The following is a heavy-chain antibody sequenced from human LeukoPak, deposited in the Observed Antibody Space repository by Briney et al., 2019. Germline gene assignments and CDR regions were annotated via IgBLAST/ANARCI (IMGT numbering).Heavy chain of an antibody. CDR3: ARWAAAATGAAYYYYNMDV. V-gene: IGHV1-18*01. Sequence: ASVKVSCKASGYTFTSYGISWVRQAPGQGLEWMGWISTYNGDTNYAQKLQGRVTMTTDTSTSTAYMELRSLRSDDTAVFYCARWAAAATGAAYYYYNMDVWGQGTTVTVSS. D-gene: IGHD6-13*01. J-gene: IGHJ6*02. CDR1: GYTFTSYG. CDR2: ISTYNGDT.